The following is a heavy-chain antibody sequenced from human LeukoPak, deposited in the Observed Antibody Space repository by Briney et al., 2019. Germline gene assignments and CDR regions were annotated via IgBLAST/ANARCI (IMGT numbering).Heavy chain of an antibody. CDR3: AREGEYGSGNYMFDY. CDR2: INAGNGNT. Sequence: ASVKVSCKASGYTFTSYAMHWVRQAPGQRLEWMGWINAGNGNTKYSLKFQGRVTITRDTSASTAYMELSSLRSEDTAVYYCAREGEYGSGNYMFDYWGQGTLVTVSS. J-gene: IGHJ4*02. V-gene: IGHV1-3*01. D-gene: IGHD3-10*01. CDR1: GYTFTSYA.